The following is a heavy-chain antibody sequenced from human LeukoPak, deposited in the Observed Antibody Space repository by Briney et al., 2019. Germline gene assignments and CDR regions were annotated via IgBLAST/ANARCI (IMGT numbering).Heavy chain of an antibody. Sequence: TSETLSLTCTVSGGSISSRSYYWGWIRQPPGKGLEWIGTIFYSGSTYYNPSLKSRVTISLDTSKNQFSLKLSSVTAADTAVYYCAREQEEAAAVHAFDIWGQGTMVTVSS. CDR1: GGSISSRSYY. CDR2: IFYSGST. D-gene: IGHD6-13*01. CDR3: AREQEEAAAVHAFDI. V-gene: IGHV4-39*07. J-gene: IGHJ3*02.